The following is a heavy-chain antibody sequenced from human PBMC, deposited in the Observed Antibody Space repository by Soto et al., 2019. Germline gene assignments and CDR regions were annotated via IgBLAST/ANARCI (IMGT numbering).Heavy chain of an antibody. Sequence: SETLSLTCAVSDASTVSHYHWTWIRQPPGKGLDWMGYIFNSGTTFYNPSLMSRLSISMDTSGNHFSLELRSVTAADTAVYYCALALGPTTGLDYWGQGTLVTVYS. CDR1: DASTVSHYH. CDR2: IFNSGTT. D-gene: IGHD1-26*01. CDR3: ALALGPTTGLDY. V-gene: IGHV4-31*02. J-gene: IGHJ4*02.